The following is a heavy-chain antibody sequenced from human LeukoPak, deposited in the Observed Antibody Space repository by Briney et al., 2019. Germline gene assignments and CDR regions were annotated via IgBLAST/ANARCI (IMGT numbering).Heavy chain of an antibody. CDR3: ARVFDS. CDR1: GGSVYTSDYY. CDR2: IFYTGKT. Sequence: SETLSLTCTVSGGSVYTSDYYWGWVRQPPGRGPEWIGDIFYTGKTNYNPSLKSRVSISIDTSKNQFSLKLTSVTAADTAVYYCARVFDSWGQGTLVTVSS. V-gene: IGHV4-39*07. J-gene: IGHJ4*02.